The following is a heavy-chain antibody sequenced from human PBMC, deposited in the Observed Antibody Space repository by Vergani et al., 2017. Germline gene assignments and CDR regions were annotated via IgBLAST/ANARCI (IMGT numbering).Heavy chain of an antibody. CDR3: ARVSFYGGNSLFAFDI. V-gene: IGHV3-7*01. CDR1: GFTFSSYW. CDR2: IKQDGSEK. D-gene: IGHD4-23*01. Sequence: EVQLVESGGGLVQPGGSLRLSCAASGFTFSSYWMSWVRQAPGKGLEWVANIKQDGSEKYYVDSVKGRFTISRDNAKNSLYLQMNSLRAEDTAVYYCARVSFYGGNSLFAFDIWGQGTMVTVSS. J-gene: IGHJ3*02.